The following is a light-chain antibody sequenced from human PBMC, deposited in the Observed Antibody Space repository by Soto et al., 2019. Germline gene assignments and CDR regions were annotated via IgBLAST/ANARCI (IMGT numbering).Light chain of an antibody. CDR3: QQRHIWPIT. CDR1: QSFRGL. CDR2: DAY. Sequence: EVVLTESPVTLSFSPGERATLSCRASQSFRGLLAWYQQKPGQAPRLLIYDAYHRATGIPPRVSGSGSGTDCTRTISSREPADSAADYCQQRHIWPITFGQGTRLEIK. V-gene: IGKV3-11*01. J-gene: IGKJ5*01.